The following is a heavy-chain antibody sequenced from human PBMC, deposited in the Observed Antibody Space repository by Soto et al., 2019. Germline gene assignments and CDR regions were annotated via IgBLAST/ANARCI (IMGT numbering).Heavy chain of an antibody. Sequence: SETLALTCAVHGGSFTGYSWTWIRQSPGKGQEWIGQINGGGSANYHPSLKSRVTISVDTSNNEFFLDLTSVTAADTAVYYCARQGYDSSGYDFDYWGQGTLVTVSS. D-gene: IGHD3-22*01. V-gene: IGHV4-34*01. CDR2: INGGGSA. J-gene: IGHJ4*02. CDR3: ARQGYDSSGYDFDY. CDR1: GGSFTGYS.